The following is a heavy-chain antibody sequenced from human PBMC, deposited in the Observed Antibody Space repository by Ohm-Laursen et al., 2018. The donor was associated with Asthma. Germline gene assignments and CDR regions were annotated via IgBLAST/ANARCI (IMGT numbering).Heavy chain of an antibody. V-gene: IGHV3-74*01. J-gene: IGHJ6*02. CDR2: ISLHGSSI. CDR3: ASTSSYSYYYGMDV. CDR1: GLTSNSYW. Sequence: SLRLSCAASGLTSNSYWMHWVRQAPGKGLVWVSRISLHGSSISHADSVKGRFTISTDSAKNTLYLQMNSLRPEDTAVYYCASTSSYSYYYGMDVWGQGTTAIVSS.